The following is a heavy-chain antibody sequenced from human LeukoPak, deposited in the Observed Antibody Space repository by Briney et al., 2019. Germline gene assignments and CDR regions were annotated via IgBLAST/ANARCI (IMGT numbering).Heavy chain of an antibody. J-gene: IGHJ4*02. D-gene: IGHD2-2*01. V-gene: IGHV3-30*02. Sequence: GGSLRLSCAASGFTFSTYGMHWVRQAPGKGLEWVAFIQYDGSNKYYADSVKGRFTISRDNSKNTLYLQMNSLRAEDTAVYYCANDECTTTCCNFDYWGQGILVTVSS. CDR2: IQYDGSNK. CDR1: GFTFSTYG. CDR3: ANDECTTTCCNFDY.